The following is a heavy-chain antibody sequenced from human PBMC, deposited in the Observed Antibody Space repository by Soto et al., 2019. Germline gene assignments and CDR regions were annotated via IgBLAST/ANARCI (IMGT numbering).Heavy chain of an antibody. CDR3: AKVLGYYDILTGYSNFDY. V-gene: IGHV3-23*01. CDR2: ISGSGGNT. J-gene: IGHJ4*02. Sequence: EVQLLESGGGLVQPGGSLRLSCAASGFTFSSYAMTWVRQAPGKGLEWVSAISGSGGNTYYADSVKGRFTISRDNSKNTLYLQMRSLRAEDTAVYYCAKVLGYYDILTGYSNFDYWGQGTLVTVSS. D-gene: IGHD3-9*01. CDR1: GFTFSSYA.